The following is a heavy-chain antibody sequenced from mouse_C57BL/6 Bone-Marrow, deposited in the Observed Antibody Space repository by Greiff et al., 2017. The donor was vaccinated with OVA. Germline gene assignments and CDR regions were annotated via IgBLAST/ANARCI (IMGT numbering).Heavy chain of an antibody. Sequence: QVQLQQPGTELVKPGASVKLSCKASGYTFTSYWMHWVKQRPGQGLAWIGNINPSNGGTNYNEKFKSKATLTVDKSSSTAYMQLSSLTSEDSAVYDCARWGYYYYPHFDYWGQGTTLTVSS. J-gene: IGHJ2*01. CDR2: INPSNGGT. CDR3: ARWGYYYYPHFDY. CDR1: GYTFTSYW. D-gene: IGHD1-1*01. V-gene: IGHV1-53*01.